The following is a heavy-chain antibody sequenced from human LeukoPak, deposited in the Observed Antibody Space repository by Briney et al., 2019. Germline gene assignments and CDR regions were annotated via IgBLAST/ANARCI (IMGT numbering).Heavy chain of an antibody. V-gene: IGHV3-9*01. CDR1: GFTFDEYA. J-gene: IGHJ4*02. D-gene: IGHD2/OR15-2a*01. CDR3: VSFYETY. Sequence: GGSLRLSCAASGFTFDEYAMHWVRQAPGKGLEWVSGISWSSGYIGYADSVKGRFTISKDNAKNTVYLQMNSLRAEDTAVYYCVSFYETYWGRGTLVTVSS. CDR2: ISWSSGYI.